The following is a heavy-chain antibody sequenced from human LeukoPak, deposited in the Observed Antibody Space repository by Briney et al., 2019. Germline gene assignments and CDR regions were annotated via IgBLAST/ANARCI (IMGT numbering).Heavy chain of an antibody. CDR2: TFYRSKWYH. J-gene: IGHJ4*02. CDR1: GDSVSSNSAG. Sequence: RSQTLSLTCAISGDSVSSNSAGWNWIRQSPSSGLEWLGRTFYRSKWYHHYAVSVKSRITINPDTSKNQFSQQLTSVTPEDTAVYYCARGGGVGVAGYSIDYWGQGTLVTVSS. V-gene: IGHV6-1*01. D-gene: IGHD6-19*01. CDR3: ARGGGVGVAGYSIDY.